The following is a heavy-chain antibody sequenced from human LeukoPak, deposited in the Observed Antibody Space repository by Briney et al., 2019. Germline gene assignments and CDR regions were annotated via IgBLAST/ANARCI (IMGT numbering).Heavy chain of an antibody. D-gene: IGHD4-17*01. CDR3: AKDRNGDYSYYFDY. J-gene: IGHJ4*02. CDR1: GGSISSYY. Sequence: SETLSLTCTVSGGSISSYYWSWIRQPAGKGLEWIGRIYISGSTNYNPSLKSRVTMSVDTSKNQFSLKLSSVTAADTAVYYCAKDRNGDYSYYFDYWGQGTLVTVSS. V-gene: IGHV4-4*07. CDR2: IYISGST.